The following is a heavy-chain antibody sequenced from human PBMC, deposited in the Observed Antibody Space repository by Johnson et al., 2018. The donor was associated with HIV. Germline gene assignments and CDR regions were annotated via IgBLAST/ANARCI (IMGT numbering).Heavy chain of an antibody. J-gene: IGHJ3*02. CDR3: ARDSSSWRPSGAVDI. CDR2: IRYDGSNK. D-gene: IGHD6-13*01. CDR1: GFTFSRYG. Sequence: VQLVESGGGVVQPGRSLRLSCAASGFTFSRYGMHWVRQAPGKGLEWVAFIRYDGSNKYYADSVKGRFTISRDNSKNTLYLQMNSLRAEDTALYYCARDSSSWRPSGAVDIWGQGTMVTVSS. V-gene: IGHV3-30*02.